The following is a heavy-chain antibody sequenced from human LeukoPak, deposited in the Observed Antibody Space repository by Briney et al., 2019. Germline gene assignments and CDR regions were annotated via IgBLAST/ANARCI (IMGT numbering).Heavy chain of an antibody. CDR3: YDV. Sequence: KRSGPVLVKPTGTLSLTCTVSDFSVNNDFMGVSWVRQPPGKALEWLAHIFSNDEKSYSPSLRSRLTISKDTSKSQVVLIMTDTDPADTATYYTYDVWGRGTMVTVSS. CDR2: IFSNDEK. CDR1: DFSVNNDFMG. J-gene: IGHJ2*01. V-gene: IGHV2-26*01.